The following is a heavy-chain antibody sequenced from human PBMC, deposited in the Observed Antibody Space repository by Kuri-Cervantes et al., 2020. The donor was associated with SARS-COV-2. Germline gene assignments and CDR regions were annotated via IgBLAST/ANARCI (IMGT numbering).Heavy chain of an antibody. CDR3: VRDESSWHSAAWLSFRFFDL. D-gene: IGHD3-16*01. J-gene: IGHJ2*01. CDR2: IWFDGRNT. CDR1: GLTVFSHAW. Sequence: GESLKISCAVSGLTVFSHAWINWVRQAPGKRLEWVAVIWFDGRNTDYADSVKGRFTISRDNSKDMLYLQMNSVKVEDTAVYFCVRDESSWHSAAWLSFRFFDLWGRGTRVTVSS. V-gene: IGHV3-33*08.